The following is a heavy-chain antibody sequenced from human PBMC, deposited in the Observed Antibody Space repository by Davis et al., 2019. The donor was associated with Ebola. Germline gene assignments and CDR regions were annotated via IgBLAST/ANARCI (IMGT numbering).Heavy chain of an antibody. J-gene: IGHJ4*02. CDR2: ISYDGSNK. V-gene: IGHV3-30*18. CDR3: AKDGSGRESLLYYFDY. Sequence: GESLKISCAASGFTFSSYGMHWVRQAPGKGLEWVAVISYDGSNKYYADSVKGRFTISRDNSKNTLYLQMNSLRAEDTAVYYCAKDGSGRESLLYYFDYWGQGTLVTVSS. D-gene: IGHD3-10*01. CDR1: GFTFSSYG.